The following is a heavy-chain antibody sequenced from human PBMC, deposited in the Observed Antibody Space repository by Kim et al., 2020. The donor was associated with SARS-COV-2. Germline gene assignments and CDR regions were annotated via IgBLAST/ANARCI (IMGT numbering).Heavy chain of an antibody. D-gene: IGHD5-12*01. J-gene: IGHJ4*02. V-gene: IGHV3-53*01. Sequence: GGSLRLSCAASGFTVSSNYMSWVRQAPGKGLEWVSVIYSGGSTYYADSVKGRFTISRDNSKNTLYLQMNSLRAEDTAVYYCATSAGGMATTDYWGQGTLVTVSS. CDR1: GFTVSSNY. CDR3: ATSAGGMATTDY. CDR2: IYSGGST.